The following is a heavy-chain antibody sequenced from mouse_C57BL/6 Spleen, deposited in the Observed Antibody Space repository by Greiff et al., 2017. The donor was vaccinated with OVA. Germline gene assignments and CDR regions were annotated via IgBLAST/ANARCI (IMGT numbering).Heavy chain of an antibody. D-gene: IGHD2-3*01. CDR1: GYTFTSYW. J-gene: IGHJ3*01. CDR3: TSDGYYLGEWFAY. Sequence: VQLKQSGTVLARPGASVKMSCKTSGYTFTSYWMHWVKQRPGQGLEWIGAIYPGNSDTSYNQKFKGKAKLTAVTSASTAYMELSSLTNEDSAVYYCTSDGYYLGEWFAYWGQGTLVTVSA. V-gene: IGHV1-5*01. CDR2: IYPGNSDT.